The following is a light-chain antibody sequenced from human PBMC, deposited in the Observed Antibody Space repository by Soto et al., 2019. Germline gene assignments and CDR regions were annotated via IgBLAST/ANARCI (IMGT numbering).Light chain of an antibody. CDR3: QQVNSYSRT. Sequence: DIQLTQSPSFLSASVGDRVTITCRASQGISSYLAWYQQRPGKAPNLLIYAASTLQSGVPSRFSGSGSGTEFTLTISSLQPEDFATYYCQQVNSYSRTFGQGTKVEIK. CDR2: AAS. CDR1: QGISSY. J-gene: IGKJ1*01. V-gene: IGKV1-9*01.